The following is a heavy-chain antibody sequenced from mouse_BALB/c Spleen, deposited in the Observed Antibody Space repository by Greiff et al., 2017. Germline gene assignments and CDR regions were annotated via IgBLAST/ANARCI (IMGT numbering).Heavy chain of an antibody. Sequence: EVQLVESGGGLVQPKGSLKLSCAASGFTFNTYAMNWVRQAPGKGLEWVARIRSKSNNYATYYADSVKDRFTISRDDSQSMLYLQMNNLKTEDTAMYYCVRHYGSSYAMDYWGQGTSVTVSS. CDR2: IRSKSNNYAT. V-gene: IGHV10-1*02. CDR3: VRHYGSSYAMDY. CDR1: GFTFNTYA. D-gene: IGHD1-1*01. J-gene: IGHJ4*01.